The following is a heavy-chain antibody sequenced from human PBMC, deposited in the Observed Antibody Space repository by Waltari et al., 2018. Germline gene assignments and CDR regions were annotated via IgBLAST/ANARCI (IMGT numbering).Heavy chain of an antibody. CDR2: IYPGATP. V-gene: IGHV4-4*07. D-gene: IGHD3-10*01. Sequence: QVQLQESGPGLVKPSEPLSLTCTVSGGSIIRYSWSWIRQPAGKGLEWIGRIYPGATPYYNPSLQTRIMMSVDTSQNQFSLKLSSVTAADTAVYYCARIYGSGTFIYMDVWGKGTTVTVSS. CDR1: GGSIIRYS. CDR3: ARIYGSGTFIYMDV. J-gene: IGHJ6*03.